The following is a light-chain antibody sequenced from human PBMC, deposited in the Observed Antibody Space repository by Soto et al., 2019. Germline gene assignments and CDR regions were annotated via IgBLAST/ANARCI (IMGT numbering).Light chain of an antibody. Sequence: EIVMSQSPATLSVSPGERATLSCRASQSVSSNLAWYQQKPGQAPSLLIYGASTRATGIPARFSGSGSGTDFTLTISRLEPEDFAVYYCQQYGSSPITFGQGTRLEIK. CDR2: GAS. V-gene: IGKV3D-15*02. J-gene: IGKJ5*01. CDR3: QQYGSSPIT. CDR1: QSVSSN.